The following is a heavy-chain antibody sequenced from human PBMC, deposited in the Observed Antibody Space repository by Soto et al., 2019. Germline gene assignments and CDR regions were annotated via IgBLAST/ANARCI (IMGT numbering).Heavy chain of an antibody. CDR1: GYTFTGYY. CDR2: INPNSGGT. Sequence: ASVKVSCKASGYTFTGYYMHWVRQAPGQGLEWMGWINPNSGGTNYAQKFQGWVTMTRDTSISTAYMELSRPRSDDTAVYYCARSGNSGYDFVYDYWGQGTLVTVSS. V-gene: IGHV1-2*04. CDR3: ARSGNSGYDFVYDY. J-gene: IGHJ4*02. D-gene: IGHD5-12*01.